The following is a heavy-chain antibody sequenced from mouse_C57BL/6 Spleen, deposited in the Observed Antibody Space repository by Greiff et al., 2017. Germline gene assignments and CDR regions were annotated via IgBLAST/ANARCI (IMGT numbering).Heavy chain of an antibody. CDR2: IDPSDSYT. CDR3: ARWYGNYVSYAMDY. J-gene: IGHJ4*01. Sequence: QVQLQQPGAELVRPGTSVKLSCKASGYTFTSYWMHWVKQRPGQGLEWIGVIDPSDSYTNYNQKVKGKATLTVDTSSSTAYMQLSSLTSEDSAVYYGARWYGNYVSYAMDYWGQGTSVTVSS. V-gene: IGHV1-59*01. D-gene: IGHD2-10*02. CDR1: GYTFTSYW.